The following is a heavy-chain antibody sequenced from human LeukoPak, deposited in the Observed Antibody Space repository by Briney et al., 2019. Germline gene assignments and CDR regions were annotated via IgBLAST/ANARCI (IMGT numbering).Heavy chain of an antibody. CDR1: GYTFTRYY. Sequence: GASVKVSCKASGYTFTRYYMHWVRQAPGQGLEWMGWINAGNGNTKYSQEFQDRVTITRDTSASTAYMELSSLRSDDTAVYYCARSQESCSGGTCPGDYWGQGTLVTVSS. CDR2: INAGNGNT. V-gene: IGHV1/OR15-3*02. CDR3: ARSQESCSGGTCPGDY. J-gene: IGHJ4*02. D-gene: IGHD2-15*01.